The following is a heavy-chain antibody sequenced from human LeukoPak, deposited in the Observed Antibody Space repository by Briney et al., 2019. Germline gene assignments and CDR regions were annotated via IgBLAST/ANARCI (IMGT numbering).Heavy chain of an antibody. CDR2: INPNSGGT. D-gene: IGHD3-10*01. CDR1: GYTFTGYY. Sequence: ASVKVSCKASGYTFTGYYMHWVRQAPGQGLEWMGWINPNSGGTNYAQKFQGWVTMTRDTSISTAYMELSRLRSDDTAVYYCARDGNPWFGEIFSYGMDVWGKGTTVTVSS. V-gene: IGHV1-2*04. CDR3: ARDGNPWFGEIFSYGMDV. J-gene: IGHJ6*04.